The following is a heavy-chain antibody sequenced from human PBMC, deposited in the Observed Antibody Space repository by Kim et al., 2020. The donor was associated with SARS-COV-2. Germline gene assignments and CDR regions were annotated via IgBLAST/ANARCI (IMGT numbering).Heavy chain of an antibody. V-gene: IGHV3-21*01. Sequence: GGSLRLSCAASGFTFSSYSMNWVRQAPGKGLEWVSSISGSSKYIYYADSVKGRFTISRDNAKKSLYLQVNSLRAEDTAVYYCARVSFAMTVALSPFDYWGQGTLVTVSS. D-gene: IGHD3-16*01. CDR2: ISGSSKYI. CDR1: GFTFSSYS. CDR3: ARVSFAMTVALSPFDY. J-gene: IGHJ4*02.